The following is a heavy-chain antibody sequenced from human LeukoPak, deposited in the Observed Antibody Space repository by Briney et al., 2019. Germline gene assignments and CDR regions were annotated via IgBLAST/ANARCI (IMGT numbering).Heavy chain of an antibody. V-gene: IGHV4-59*01. CDR3: ARDNPSAAALDY. CDR2: IYYSGST. J-gene: IGHJ4*02. Sequence: PSETLSLTCTVSGGSISSYYWSWIRQPPGKGLEWIGYIYYSGSTNYNPSLKSRVTISVDTSKNQFSLKLSSVTAADTAVYYCARDNPSAAALDYWGQGTLVTVSS. D-gene: IGHD6-13*01. CDR1: GGSISSYY.